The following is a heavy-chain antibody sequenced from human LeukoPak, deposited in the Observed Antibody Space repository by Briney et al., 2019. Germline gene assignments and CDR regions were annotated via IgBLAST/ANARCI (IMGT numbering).Heavy chain of an antibody. V-gene: IGHV3-20*01. CDR2: TNRRGDIT. Sequence: GGSLRPSCAASGFTFSSYSMNWVRQAPGKGLEWVSGTNRRGDITGYADFVKGRFTISRDNAKNSLYLQMNSLRVEDTALYHCARKGLGGELGGFDSWGQGTLVTVSS. D-gene: IGHD1-7*01. CDR1: GFTFSSYS. CDR3: ARKGLGGELGGFDS. J-gene: IGHJ4*02.